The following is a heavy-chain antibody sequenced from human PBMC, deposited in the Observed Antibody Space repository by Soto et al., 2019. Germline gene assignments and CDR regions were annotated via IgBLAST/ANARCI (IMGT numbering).Heavy chain of an antibody. CDR3: ARRLTTGSQYSGGWYDFDS. V-gene: IGHV4-34*01. Sequence: QVQLQQSGAGLLKPSETLSLTCDVYGGSFSGYIWTWIRQTPGKGLQWIGQINHSGSANYNPSLSSRVTTSVHTSSRQFSRDLSSGTAADSAVYYCARRLTTGSQYSGGWYDFDSWGQGTQVTVSS. J-gene: IGHJ4*02. D-gene: IGHD6-19*01. CDR2: INHSGSA. CDR1: GGSFSGYI.